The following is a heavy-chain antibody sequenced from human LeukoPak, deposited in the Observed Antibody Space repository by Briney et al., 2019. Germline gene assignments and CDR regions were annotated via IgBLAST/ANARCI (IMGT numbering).Heavy chain of an antibody. Sequence: GGSLRLSCAASGFTSSSYAMSWVRQAPGKGLEWVSAISGSGGSTYYADSVKGRFTISRDNSKNTLYLQMNSLRAEDTAVYYCAKRYSSSWYSGWVDYWGQGTLVTVSS. CDR3: AKRYSSSWYSGWVDY. V-gene: IGHV3-23*01. D-gene: IGHD6-13*01. J-gene: IGHJ4*02. CDR2: ISGSGGST. CDR1: GFTSSSYA.